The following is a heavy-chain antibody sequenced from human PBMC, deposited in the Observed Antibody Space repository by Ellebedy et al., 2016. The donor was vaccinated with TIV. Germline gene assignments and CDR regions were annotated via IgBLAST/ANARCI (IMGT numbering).Heavy chain of an antibody. CDR3: ARRASYGDYAVQVNPWFDP. CDR2: IRQEGDEI. Sequence: GESLKISCAASGFIVSTSFMSWVRQAPGKGLEWVAKIRQEGDEIYYVESVKGRFTISRDNAKNSLFLQMNSLRVEDTAVYYCARRASYGDYAVQVNPWFDPWGQGTLVTVSS. D-gene: IGHD4-17*01. CDR1: GFIVSTSF. J-gene: IGHJ5*02. V-gene: IGHV3-7*01.